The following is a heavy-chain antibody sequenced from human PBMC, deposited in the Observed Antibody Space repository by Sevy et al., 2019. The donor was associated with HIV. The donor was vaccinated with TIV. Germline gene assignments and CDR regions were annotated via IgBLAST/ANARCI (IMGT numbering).Heavy chain of an antibody. V-gene: IGHV4-39*01. CDR3: AIISRVVVTAIPHWYFDL. J-gene: IGHJ2*01. Sequence: SETLSLTCTVSGGSISSSSYYWGWIRQPPGKGLEWIGSIYYSGSTYYNPSLKSRVTISVDTSKNQFSLKLSSVTAADTAVYYCAIISRVVVTAIPHWYFDLWGRSTLVTVSS. D-gene: IGHD2-21*02. CDR1: GGSISSSSYY. CDR2: IYYSGST.